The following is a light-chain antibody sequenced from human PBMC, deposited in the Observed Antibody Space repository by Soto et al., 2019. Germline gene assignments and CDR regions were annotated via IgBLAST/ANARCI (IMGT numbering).Light chain of an antibody. J-gene: IGKJ1*01. V-gene: IGKV3-15*01. Sequence: EIVMAQSPATLSVSAGERVTLSCRTSQSVSSNLVWYQQKPGQAPRLLIYDASTRATGIPARFSGSGSETEFTLTISSLQSEDYAIYYCQQYNNWPPWTFGQGTKVDI. CDR1: QSVSSN. CDR3: QQYNNWPPWT. CDR2: DAS.